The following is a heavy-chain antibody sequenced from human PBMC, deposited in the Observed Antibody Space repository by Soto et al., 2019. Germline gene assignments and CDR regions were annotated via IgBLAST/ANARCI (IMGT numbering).Heavy chain of an antibody. CDR2: IITVLGTT. CDR1: GDTFSSYA. CDR3: ARRRYCGYDCYHKHYYGMDV. Sequence: QVQLVQSGAELKKTGSSVKVSCRASGDTFSSYAVNWVRQAPGRGLEWMGRIITVLGTTDYAQNFKGRLTITAEKSRKTVYMELSSLRSEDTAVYYCARRRYCGYDCYHKHYYGMDVWGQGTTVTVAS. J-gene: IGHJ6*02. V-gene: IGHV1-69*08. D-gene: IGHD2-21*01.